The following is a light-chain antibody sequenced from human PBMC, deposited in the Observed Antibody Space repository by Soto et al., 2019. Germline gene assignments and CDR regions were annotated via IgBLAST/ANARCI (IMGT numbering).Light chain of an antibody. Sequence: ILWTRCPGTLSLSPGARAALSCRPSQSVNYNLAWYQQKPGQPPRLLIFGAFTRATGIPAWFSGSGSGTEVTLTISSRQQAEFAASYCQQYNNWPRWTFGQGTKVEI. CDR1: QSVNYN. J-gene: IGKJ1*01. CDR2: GAF. V-gene: IGKV3D-15*01. CDR3: QQYNNWPRWT.